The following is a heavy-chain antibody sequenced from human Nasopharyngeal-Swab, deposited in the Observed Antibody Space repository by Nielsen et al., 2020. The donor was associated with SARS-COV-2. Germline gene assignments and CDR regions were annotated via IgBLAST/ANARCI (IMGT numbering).Heavy chain of an antibody. V-gene: IGHV4-34*01. CDR1: GGSFSGYY. CDR3: ARGPGYSYERHPFDY. Sequence: SETLSLTCAVYGGSFSGYYWSWIRQPPGKGLEWIGEINHSGSTNYNPSLKSRVTISVDTSKNQFSLKLSSVTAADTAVYYCARGPGYSYERHPFDYWGQGTLVTVSS. CDR2: INHSGST. D-gene: IGHD5-18*01. J-gene: IGHJ4*02.